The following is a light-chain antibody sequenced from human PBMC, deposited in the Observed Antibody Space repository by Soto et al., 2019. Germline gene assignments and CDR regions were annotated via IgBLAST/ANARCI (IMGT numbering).Light chain of an antibody. CDR3: QQNNNWPRT. CDR1: QSVGSN. Sequence: GMTQSPATLSVSPGERATLSCRSSQSVGSNLAWYQQKPGQAPRLLIYGASTRATGIPARFSGSGSGTEFTLTISSLQSEDFAVYYCQQNNNWPRTFGQGTKV. J-gene: IGKJ1*01. CDR2: GAS. V-gene: IGKV3-15*01.